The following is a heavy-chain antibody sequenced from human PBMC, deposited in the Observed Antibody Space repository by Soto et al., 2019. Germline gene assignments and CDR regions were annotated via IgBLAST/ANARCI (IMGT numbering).Heavy chain of an antibody. D-gene: IGHD3-10*01. CDR1: GGSISSGGYH. V-gene: IGHV4-31*03. CDR2: IYYSGST. CDR3: ARAGAGSGILGRYYYYYGMDV. Sequence: PSETLSLTCTVSGGSISSGGYHWSWIRQHPGKGLEWIWYIYYSGSTYYNPSLKSRVTISVDTSKNQFSLKLSSVTAADTAVYYCARAGAGSGILGRYYYYYGMDVWGQGTTVTVSS. J-gene: IGHJ6*02.